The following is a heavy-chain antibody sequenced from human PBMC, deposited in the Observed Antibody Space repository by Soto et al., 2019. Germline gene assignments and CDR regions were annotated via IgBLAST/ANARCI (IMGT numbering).Heavy chain of an antibody. CDR2: IYYSGST. J-gene: IGHJ6*03. V-gene: IGHV4-59*01. Sequence: LSLTCTVSGGSISSYYWSWIRQPPGKGLEWIGYIYYSGSTNYNPSLKSRVTISVDTSKNQFSLKLSSVTAADTAVYYCARGDRILTTWVYYYYYMDVCGKGTTVTVSS. CDR3: ARGDRILTTWVYYYYYMDV. D-gene: IGHD4-4*01. CDR1: GGSISSYY.